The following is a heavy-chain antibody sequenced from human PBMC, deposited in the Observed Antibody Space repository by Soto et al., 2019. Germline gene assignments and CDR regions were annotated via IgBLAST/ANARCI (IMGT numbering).Heavy chain of an antibody. D-gene: IGHD2-2*01. J-gene: IGHJ4*02. CDR1: GFTFSTYW. Sequence: EVQLVQSGGDLVQPGGSLRLACVASGFTFSTYWMTWVRQAPGMGLEWVAGIKEDASEEVYVDSVKGRFSISRDNAKHSLYLPLNSLRAEAPAVYYCATAISSPFSNFDSWGQGSLVTVSS. CDR3: ATAISSPFSNFDS. CDR2: IKEDASEE. V-gene: IGHV3-7*01.